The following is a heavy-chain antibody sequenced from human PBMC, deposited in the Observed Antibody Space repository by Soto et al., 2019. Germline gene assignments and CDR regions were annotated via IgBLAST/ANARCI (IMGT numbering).Heavy chain of an antibody. CDR1: GFTFSRNG. J-gene: IGHJ4*02. D-gene: IGHD1-26*01. V-gene: IGHV3-23*01. Sequence: EVQLLESGGGLVQPGGSLRLSCAASGFTFSRNGMSWVRQAPGKGLEWVSAIGSSGATTYYADSVKGRFTISRDNSKNTLYLQMNSLRAEDTAVYYCASISLSGSNSENWGRGTLVTVSS. CDR2: IGSSGATT. CDR3: ASISLSGSNSEN.